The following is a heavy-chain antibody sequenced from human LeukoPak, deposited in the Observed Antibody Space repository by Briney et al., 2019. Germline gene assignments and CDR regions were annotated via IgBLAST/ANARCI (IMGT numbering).Heavy chain of an antibody. CDR2: IFRDDSSI. Sequence: PGGSLRLSCAAPGFTFSNNWMHWVRQAPGKGLVWVSRIFRDDSSISYADSVRGRLTISRDNAKNTLYLQMNSLRADDTAVYYCVRSYDYWGQGTMVIVSS. J-gene: IGHJ4*02. CDR3: VRSYDY. V-gene: IGHV3-74*03. CDR1: GFTFSNNW.